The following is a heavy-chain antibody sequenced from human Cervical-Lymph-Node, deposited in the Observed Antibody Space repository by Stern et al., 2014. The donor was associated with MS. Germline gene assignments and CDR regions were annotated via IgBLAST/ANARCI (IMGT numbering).Heavy chain of an antibody. J-gene: IGHJ6*02. D-gene: IGHD4-17*01. CDR2: IYYSGST. CDR3: ARAHYGDYPFYYYGMDV. CDR1: GGSISSNNSY. V-gene: IGHV4-30-4*01. Sequence: VQLQESGPGLVKPSQTLSLTCTVSGGSISSNNSYWSWIRQPPGKGLEWIAYIYYSGSTYYNPSLKSRVALSVDTSTNQFSLRLSSVTAADTAVYYCARAHYGDYPFYYYGMDVWGQGTTVTVSS.